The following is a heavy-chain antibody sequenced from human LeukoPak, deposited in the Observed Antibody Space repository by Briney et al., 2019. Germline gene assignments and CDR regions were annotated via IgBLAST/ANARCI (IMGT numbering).Heavy chain of an antibody. CDR3: AREIVVVPAASFDP. CDR2: INPNSGGT. V-gene: IGHV1-2*02. J-gene: IGHJ5*02. Sequence: ASVKVSCKASGYTFTGYYMHWVRQAPGQGLEWMGWINPNSGGTNYAQKFQGRVTMTRDTSISTAYMELSRLRSDDTAGYYCAREIVVVPAASFDPWGQGTLVTVSS. CDR1: GYTFTGYY. D-gene: IGHD2-2*01.